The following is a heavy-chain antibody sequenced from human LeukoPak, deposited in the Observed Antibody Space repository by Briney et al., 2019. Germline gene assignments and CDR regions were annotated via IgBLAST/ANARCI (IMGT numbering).Heavy chain of an antibody. D-gene: IGHD2-2*01. V-gene: IGHV1-69*05. J-gene: IGHJ6*03. CDR1: GGTFSSYA. CDR2: IIPIFGTA. Sequence: ASVKVSCKASGGTFSSYAISWVRQAPGQGLEWMGGIIPIFGTANYAQKFQGRVTMTRDTSTSTVYMELSSLRSEDTAVYYCARGYCSSTSCPSNPYYYYYYMDVWGKGTTVTVSS. CDR3: ARGYCSSTSCPSNPYYYYYYMDV.